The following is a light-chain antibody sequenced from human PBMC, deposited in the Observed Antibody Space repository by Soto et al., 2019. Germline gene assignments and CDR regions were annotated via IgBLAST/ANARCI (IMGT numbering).Light chain of an antibody. V-gene: IGKV3-20*01. Sequence: EIVLTQSPGTLSLSPGERATLSCRASQSVSSNYLAWYQQKPGQAPRLLIYGASSRATGIPDRFSGSGSGTDFTLTISRLEPEDCAFYYCQQYGSSLFTFGPGTKADI. CDR3: QQYGSSLFT. J-gene: IGKJ3*01. CDR2: GAS. CDR1: QSVSSNY.